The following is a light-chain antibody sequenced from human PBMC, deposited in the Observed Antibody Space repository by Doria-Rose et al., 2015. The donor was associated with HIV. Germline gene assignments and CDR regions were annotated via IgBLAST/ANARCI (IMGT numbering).Light chain of an antibody. CDR1: QSFSSTY. Sequence: EIVMTQSPGTLALAPGERATLSCRASQSFSSTYLDWYQQKPGQAHSLLIYDGSTRATGIPDRFSASGSGTDFTLTINRLEPEDFALYYCHQYGTSWTFGQGTKVEI. J-gene: IGKJ1*01. CDR3: HQYGTSWT. CDR2: DGS. V-gene: IGKV3-20*01.